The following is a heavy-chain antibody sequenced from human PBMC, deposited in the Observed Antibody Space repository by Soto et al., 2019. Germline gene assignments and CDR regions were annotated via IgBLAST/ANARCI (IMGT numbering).Heavy chain of an antibody. CDR2: ITSDGDNT. Sequence: AGGSLRLSCSVSGITFRNYAMHWVRQAPGRGLEYVSGITSDGDNTWHADSVKDRFTISRDNSDDTLYLQMSSLRVEDTAKYYCVKGNQLLRYYFGFWGPGTLVTVSS. CDR1: GITFRNYA. V-gene: IGHV3-64D*08. D-gene: IGHD2-15*01. CDR3: VKGNQLLRYYFGF. J-gene: IGHJ4*01.